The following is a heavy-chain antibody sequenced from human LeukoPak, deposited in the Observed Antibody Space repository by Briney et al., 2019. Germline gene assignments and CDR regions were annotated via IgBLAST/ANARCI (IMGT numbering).Heavy chain of an antibody. CDR3: ARDLSGYYFDY. J-gene: IGHJ4*02. D-gene: IGHD3-10*01. CDR1: GYTFTSYT. Sequence: ASVKVSCKASGYTFTSYTISWVQQAPGQGLEWMGGISAYNGNTNYAQKFQGRVTMTTDTSTTTAYMELRSLRSDDTAVYYCARDLSGYYFDYWGQGTLVTVSS. CDR2: ISAYNGNT. V-gene: IGHV1-18*04.